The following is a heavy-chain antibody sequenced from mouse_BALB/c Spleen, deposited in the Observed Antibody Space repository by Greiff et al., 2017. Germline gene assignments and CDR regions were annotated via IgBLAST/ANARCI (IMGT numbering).Heavy chain of an antibody. CDR1: GFTFSSYA. V-gene: IGHV5-6-5*01. D-gene: IGHD2-4*01. Sequence: EVHLVESGGGLVKPGGSLKLSCAASGFTFSSYAMSWVRQTPEKRLEWVASISSGGSTYYPDSVKGRFTISRDNARNILYLQMSSLRSEDTAMYYCARETMITTTWFAYWGQGTLVTVSA. CDR2: ISSGGST. CDR3: ARETMITTTWFAY. J-gene: IGHJ3*01.